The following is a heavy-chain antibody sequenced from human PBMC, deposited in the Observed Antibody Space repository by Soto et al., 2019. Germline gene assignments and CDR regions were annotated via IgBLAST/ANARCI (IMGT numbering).Heavy chain of an antibody. V-gene: IGHV3-30*18. Sequence: ESGGGVVQPGRSLRLSCAASGFTFSSYGMHWVRQAPGKGLEWVAVISYDGSNKYYADSVKGRFTISRDNSKNTLYLQMNSLRAEDTAVYYCAKEKSAGGYSPLYYFDYWGQGTLVTVSS. CDR2: ISYDGSNK. CDR3: AKEKSAGGYSPLYYFDY. CDR1: GFTFSSYG. J-gene: IGHJ4*02. D-gene: IGHD5-18*01.